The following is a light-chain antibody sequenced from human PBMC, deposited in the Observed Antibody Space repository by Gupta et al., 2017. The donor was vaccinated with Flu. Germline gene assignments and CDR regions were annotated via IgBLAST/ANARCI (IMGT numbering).Light chain of an antibody. V-gene: IGLV10-54*04. CDR1: GNNVGGHC. J-gene: IGLJ3*02. CDR3: SAWDTSLSVRV. Sequence: TAALSCTGNGNNVGGHCVCWLQQRPGHPPKLLMYTNNRRPSGIPERFSASRSGTTASLTINGLQPEDEADYYCSAWDTSLSVRVFGGGTKLTVL. CDR2: TNN.